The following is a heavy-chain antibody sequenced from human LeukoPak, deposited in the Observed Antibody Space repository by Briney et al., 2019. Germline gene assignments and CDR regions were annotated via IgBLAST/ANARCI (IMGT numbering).Heavy chain of an antibody. CDR1: GGSISSYY. J-gene: IGHJ4*02. CDR2: IYYSGST. CDR3: ARMRAYYFGSGTSYPFDY. V-gene: IGHV4-59*01. Sequence: PSETLSLTCTVSGGSISSYYWSWIRQPPGKGLEWIGYIYYSGSTNYNPSLNSRVTISVDTSKNQFSLKVSSVTAADTAVYYCARMRAYYFGSGTSYPFDYWGQGTLVTVSS. D-gene: IGHD3-10*01.